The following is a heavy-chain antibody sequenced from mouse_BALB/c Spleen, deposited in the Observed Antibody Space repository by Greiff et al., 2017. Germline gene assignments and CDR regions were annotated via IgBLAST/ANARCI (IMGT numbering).Heavy chain of an antibody. J-gene: IGHJ4*01. D-gene: IGHD2-14*01. Sequence: EVQGVESGGGLMQPGGSRKLSCAASGFTFSSFGMHWVRQAPEKGLEWVAYISSGSSTIYYADTVKGRFTISRDNPKNTLFLQMTSLRSEDTAMYYCARASYGYDGGSYAMDYWGQGTSVTVSS. CDR2: ISSGSSTI. CDR3: ARASYGYDGGSYAMDY. CDR1: GFTFSSFG. V-gene: IGHV5-17*02.